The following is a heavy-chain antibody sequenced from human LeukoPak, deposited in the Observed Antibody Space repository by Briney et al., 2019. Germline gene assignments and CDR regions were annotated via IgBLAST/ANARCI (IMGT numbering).Heavy chain of an antibody. V-gene: IGHV1-2*02. CDR2: INPNTGDT. CDR3: ARDEIGGSNWFGP. D-gene: IGHD3-10*01. Sequence: ASVKVSCKTSGYIFTGYYIHWVRQAPGQGLEWMGWINPNTGDTNYTQKFQGRVIMTRDTSITTAYMDLIRLKSDDTAVHYCARDEIGGSNWFGPWGQGTLVTVSS. CDR1: GYIFTGYY. J-gene: IGHJ5*02.